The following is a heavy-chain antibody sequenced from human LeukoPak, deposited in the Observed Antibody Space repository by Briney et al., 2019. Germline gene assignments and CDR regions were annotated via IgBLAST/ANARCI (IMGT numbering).Heavy chain of an antibody. J-gene: IGHJ4*02. CDR3: ARSRGYRATTDLDY. V-gene: IGHV3-21*01. Sequence: GGSLRLSCAASGFTFSSYNMNWVRQAPGKGLEWVSSIGSSTSFIYYADSVKGRFTISRDNAKNSLYLQMNSLRADDTAVYFCARSRGYRATTDLDYWGQGTLVTVAS. D-gene: IGHD5-24*01. CDR1: GFTFSSYN. CDR2: IGSSTSFI.